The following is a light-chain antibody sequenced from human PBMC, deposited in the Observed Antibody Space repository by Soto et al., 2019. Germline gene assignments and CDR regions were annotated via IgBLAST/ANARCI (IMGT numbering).Light chain of an antibody. CDR2: GAS. CDR3: HQYGSSPWT. J-gene: IGKJ1*01. CDR1: QSVSTNY. V-gene: IGKV3-20*01. Sequence: EIVLTQSPGTLSLSPGERATLSCRASQSVSTNYLAWYQQKLGQAPRLLIYGASTRATGIPDRFSGSGSGTDFTLTISRLEPEDFTVYYCHQYGSSPWTFGQGTKVEIK.